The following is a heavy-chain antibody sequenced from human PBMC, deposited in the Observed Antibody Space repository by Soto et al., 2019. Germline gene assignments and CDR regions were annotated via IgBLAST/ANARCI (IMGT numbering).Heavy chain of an antibody. CDR3: ARVTTVTSFDS. CDR2: INHSGST. D-gene: IGHD4-4*01. CDR1: GGSFSGYY. V-gene: IGHV4-34*01. J-gene: IGHJ4*02. Sequence: SETLSLTCAVFGGSFSGYYWNWIRQPPGKGLEWIGEINHSGSTNYNSSLKSRVTISVDTSKNQFSLKLNSVTAADAAVYYCARVTTVTSFDSWGQGTLVTVSS.